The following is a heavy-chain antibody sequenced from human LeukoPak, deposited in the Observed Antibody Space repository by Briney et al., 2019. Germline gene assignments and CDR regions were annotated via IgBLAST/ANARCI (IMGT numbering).Heavy chain of an antibody. CDR2: IIPIFGIA. Sequence: GAPVKVSCKASGGTFSSYAISWVRQAPGQGLEWVGRIIPIFGIANYAQKFQGRVTITADKSTSTAYMELSSLRSEDTAVYYCASRAYGGVRGNSTYYYGMDVWGKGTTVTVSS. D-gene: IGHD4-23*01. CDR1: GGTFSSYA. CDR3: ASRAYGGVRGNSTYYYGMDV. V-gene: IGHV1-69*04. J-gene: IGHJ6*04.